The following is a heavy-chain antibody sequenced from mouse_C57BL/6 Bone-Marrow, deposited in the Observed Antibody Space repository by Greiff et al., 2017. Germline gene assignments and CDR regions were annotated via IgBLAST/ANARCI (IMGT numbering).Heavy chain of an antibody. D-gene: IGHD2-3*01. Sequence: VQLQQSGAELVRPGASVKLSCTASGFNIKDDYIHWVQQRPEQGLEWIGWIDPEIGDTEYASKFQGQATITSDTSSNTAYLQLSSLTSEDTAVYYCSAFDGNYFDFWGQGTPLTVAS. CDR1: GFNIKDDY. CDR2: IDPEIGDT. V-gene: IGHV14-4*01. J-gene: IGHJ2*01. CDR3: SAFDGNYFDF.